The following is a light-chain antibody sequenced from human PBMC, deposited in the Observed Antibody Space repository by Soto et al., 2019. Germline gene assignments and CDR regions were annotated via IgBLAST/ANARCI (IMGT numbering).Light chain of an antibody. CDR3: SSYTSSSTLEV. CDR2: YVS. Sequence: QSALTQPASLSGSTGQSITISCTGTSSDVGGYNYVSWYQQHPGKAPKLMIYYVSNRPSGVSNRFSGSKSGNTASLTISGLQAEDEADYYCSSYTSSSTLEVFGGGTKHTVL. CDR1: SSDVGGYNY. J-gene: IGLJ2*01. V-gene: IGLV2-14*01.